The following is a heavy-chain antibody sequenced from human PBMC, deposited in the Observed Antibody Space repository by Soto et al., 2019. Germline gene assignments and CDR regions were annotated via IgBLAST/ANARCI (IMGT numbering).Heavy chain of an antibody. CDR2: IYWDDDK. CDR1: GFSLSTSGVG. Sequence: QITLKESGPTLVKPTQTLTLTCTFSGFSLSTSGVGVGWIRQPPGKALEWLALIYWDDDKRYSPSLKSRLTITKDXXKXQXVLTMTNMDPVDTATYYCAHSSLAAAGTSVYWYFDLWGRGTLVTVSS. CDR3: AHSSLAAAGTSVYWYFDL. V-gene: IGHV2-5*02. J-gene: IGHJ2*01. D-gene: IGHD6-13*01.